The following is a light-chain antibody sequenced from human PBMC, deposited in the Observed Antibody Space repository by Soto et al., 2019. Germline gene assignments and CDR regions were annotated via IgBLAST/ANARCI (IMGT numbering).Light chain of an antibody. Sequence: DIQMTQSPSSLSASVGDRFAITCRASQSISSWLAWYQQKPGKAPKVLIYDASSLESGVPSRFSGSGSGTEFSLTISSLQPDDFATYYCQQYNSYSFGQGTKVDI. CDR2: DAS. CDR1: QSISSW. J-gene: IGKJ1*01. V-gene: IGKV1-5*01. CDR3: QQYNSYS.